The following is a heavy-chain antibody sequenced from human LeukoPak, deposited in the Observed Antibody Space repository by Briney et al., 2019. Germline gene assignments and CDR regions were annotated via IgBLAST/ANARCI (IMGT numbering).Heavy chain of an antibody. CDR1: GLTFSSYA. Sequence: PGGTLSLSCAASGLTFSSYAMSWVRQAPGKGREWGSAISGSGGSTYYADSVKGRFTISRDNSKTTLYLQMNSLRAEDTAVYYCAKVPGTTMAVDYFDYWGQGTLVTVSS. CDR2: ISGSGGST. V-gene: IGHV3-23*01. CDR3: AKVPGTTMAVDYFDY. D-gene: IGHD1-1*01. J-gene: IGHJ4*02.